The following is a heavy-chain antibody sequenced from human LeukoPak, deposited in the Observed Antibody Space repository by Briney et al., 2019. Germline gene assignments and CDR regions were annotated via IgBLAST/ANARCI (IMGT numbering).Heavy chain of an antibody. Sequence: GGSLRLSCAASGFTFSSYSMNWVRQAPGKGLEWVSSISSSGSYIYYADSVKGRFTISRDNAKNSLYLQMNSLRAEDTAVYYCARDKGGNFGYYFDYWGQGTLVTVSS. CDR3: ARDKGGNFGYYFDY. J-gene: IGHJ4*02. D-gene: IGHD4-23*01. CDR2: ISSSGSYI. CDR1: GFTFSSYS. V-gene: IGHV3-21*01.